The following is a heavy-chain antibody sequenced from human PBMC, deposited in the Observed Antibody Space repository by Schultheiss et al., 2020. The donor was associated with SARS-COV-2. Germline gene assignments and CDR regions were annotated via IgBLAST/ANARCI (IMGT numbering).Heavy chain of an antibody. CDR1: GFTFSSYG. CDR2: ISYDGSNK. CDR3: ARDIVDTAMVDY. D-gene: IGHD5-18*01. V-gene: IGHV3-33*05. J-gene: IGHJ4*02. Sequence: GGSLRLSCAASGFTFSSYGMHWVRQAPGKGLEWVAVISYDGSNKYYADSVKGRFTISRDNAKNSLYLQMNSLRAEDTAVYYCARDIVDTAMVDYWGQGTLVTVSS.